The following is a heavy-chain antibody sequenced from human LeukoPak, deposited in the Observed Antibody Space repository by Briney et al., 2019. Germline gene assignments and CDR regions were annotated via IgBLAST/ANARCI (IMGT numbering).Heavy chain of an antibody. CDR1: GFTFSSYA. V-gene: IGHV3-30*04. CDR3: ARGRYCSSISCRTELDY. D-gene: IGHD2-2*01. J-gene: IGHJ4*02. Sequence: GGSLRLSCAASGFTFSSYAMHWVRQAPGKGLEWVAVISYDGSNKYYADSVKGRFTISRDNSKDTLYLQMNSLRAEDTAVYYCARGRYCSSISCRTELDYWGQGTLVTVSS. CDR2: ISYDGSNK.